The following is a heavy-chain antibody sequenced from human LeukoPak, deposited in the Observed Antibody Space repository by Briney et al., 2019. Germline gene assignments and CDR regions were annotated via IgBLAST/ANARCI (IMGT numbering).Heavy chain of an antibody. Sequence: GGSLRLSCAASGFSFISYGMHWVRQAPGKGLEWVGVISDDGRNKKYVDSVKGRFTISRDNSKDTLYLQMNSLRDEDTAVYYCAKRPSDYGDYVTYFDYWGQGTLVTGSS. CDR3: AKRPSDYGDYVTYFDY. D-gene: IGHD4-17*01. CDR2: ISDDGRNK. V-gene: IGHV3-30*18. J-gene: IGHJ4*02. CDR1: GFSFISYG.